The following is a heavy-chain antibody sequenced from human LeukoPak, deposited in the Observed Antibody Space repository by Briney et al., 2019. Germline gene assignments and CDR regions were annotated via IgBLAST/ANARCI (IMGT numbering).Heavy chain of an antibody. CDR2: ITSDGSST. CDR1: GFTFRTYW. J-gene: IGHJ3*02. Sequence: GGSLRLSCAASGFTFRTYWVHWVRQAPGKGLAWVSRITSDGSSTSYADSVKGRFTISRDNTKNTLYLQMKSLRAEDTAVYYCARAVRTYDSSGDYLDAFDIWGQGTMVTVSS. V-gene: IGHV3-74*01. D-gene: IGHD3-22*01. CDR3: ARAVRTYDSSGDYLDAFDI.